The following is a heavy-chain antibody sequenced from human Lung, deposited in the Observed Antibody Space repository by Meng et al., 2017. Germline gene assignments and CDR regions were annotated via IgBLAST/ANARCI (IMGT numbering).Heavy chain of an antibody. CDR3: ARGATTMAEDFDY. CDR2: INHSGST. Sequence: LSLWGTLSLRVVVVGVTYSDYCWSWIRHSTGKGLEWIGEINHSGSTNYNPSLESRVTISVDTSKNNLSLKLSSVTAADSAVYYCARGATTMAEDFDYWGQGTLVTVSS. J-gene: IGHJ4*02. V-gene: IGHV4-34*01. D-gene: IGHD3-10*01. CDR1: GVTYSDYC.